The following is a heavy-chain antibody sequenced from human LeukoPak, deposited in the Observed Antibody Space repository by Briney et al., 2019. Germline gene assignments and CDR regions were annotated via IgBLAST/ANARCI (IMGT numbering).Heavy chain of an antibody. D-gene: IGHD4-17*01. CDR3: ASYGPPTLGRAFDI. Sequence: PSQTLSLTCAVSGGSISSGGYSWRWIRQPPGKGLEWIGYIYHSGSTYYNPSLKSRVTISVDRSKSQFSLKLSPVTAADTAVYYCASYGPPTLGRAFDIWGQGTMVTVSS. CDR1: GGSISSGGYS. V-gene: IGHV4-30-2*01. J-gene: IGHJ3*02. CDR2: IYHSGST.